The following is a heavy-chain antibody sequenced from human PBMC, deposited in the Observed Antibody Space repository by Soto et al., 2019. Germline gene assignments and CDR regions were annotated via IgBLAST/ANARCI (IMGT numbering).Heavy chain of an antibody. J-gene: IGHJ6*03. CDR2: ISGSGGST. V-gene: IGHV3-23*01. Sequence: PGGSLRLSCAASGFTFSSYAMSWVRQAPGKGLEWVSAISGSGGSTYYADSVKGRFTISRDNSKNTLYLQMNSLRAEDTAVYYCAKEEVVTILGVVPPPRYMDVWGKGTTVTVSS. CDR3: AKEEVVTILGVVPPPRYMDV. D-gene: IGHD3-3*01. CDR1: GFTFSSYA.